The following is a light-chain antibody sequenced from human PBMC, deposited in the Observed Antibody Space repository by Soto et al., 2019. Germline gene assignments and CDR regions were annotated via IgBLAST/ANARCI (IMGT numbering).Light chain of an antibody. CDR3: QQYNNWPLT. CDR2: GAS. Sequence: EIVMTQSPAIQSVAPGERATVCSWASQSVSSNLAWYQQKPGQAPRLLIYGASTRATGIPARFSGSESGTEFTLTISSLQSEHFAVYYCQQYNNWPLTYGQGTRLEIK. V-gene: IGKV3-15*01. CDR1: QSVSSN. J-gene: IGKJ5*01.